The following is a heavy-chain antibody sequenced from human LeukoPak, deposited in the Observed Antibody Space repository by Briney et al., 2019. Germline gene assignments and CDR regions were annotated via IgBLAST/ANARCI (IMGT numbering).Heavy chain of an antibody. CDR3: AKDRSRYDILTGYYLGYAFDI. J-gene: IGHJ3*02. D-gene: IGHD3-9*01. CDR1: GFTFSSYA. V-gene: IGHV3-23*01. CDR2: ISGSGGST. Sequence: GGSLRLSCAASGFTFSSYAMSWVRQAPGKGLEWVSAISGSGGSTYYADSVKGRFTISRDNSKNTLYLQMNGLRAEDTAVYYCAKDRSRYDILTGYYLGYAFDIWGQGTMVTVSS.